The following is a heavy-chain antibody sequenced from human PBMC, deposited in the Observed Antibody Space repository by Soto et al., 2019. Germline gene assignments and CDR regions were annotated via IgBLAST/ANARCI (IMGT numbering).Heavy chain of an antibody. Sequence: SETLSLTCAVSGGSISSGGYSWSWIRQPPGKGLEWIGYIYHSGSTYYNPSLKSRVTISVDRSKNQFSLKLSSVTAADTAVYYCARAFSLDDAFDIWGQGTMVTVSS. CDR2: IYHSGST. CDR1: GGSISSGGYS. D-gene: IGHD3-16*02. V-gene: IGHV4-30-2*01. CDR3: ARAFSLDDAFDI. J-gene: IGHJ3*02.